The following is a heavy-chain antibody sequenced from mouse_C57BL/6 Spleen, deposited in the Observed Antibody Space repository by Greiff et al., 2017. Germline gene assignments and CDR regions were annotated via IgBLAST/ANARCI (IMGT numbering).Heavy chain of an antibody. D-gene: IGHD1-1*01. CDR3: APNYYGSTQGAMDY. Sequence: VQLQQPGAELVKPGASVKLSCKASGYTFTSYCMHWVKQRPGRGLEWIGRIDPNSGGTKYNEKFKSKATLTVDKSSSTAYMQLSSLTSEDSAVYYCAPNYYGSTQGAMDYWGQGTSVTVSS. J-gene: IGHJ4*01. CDR2: IDPNSGGT. CDR1: GYTFTSYC. V-gene: IGHV1-72*01.